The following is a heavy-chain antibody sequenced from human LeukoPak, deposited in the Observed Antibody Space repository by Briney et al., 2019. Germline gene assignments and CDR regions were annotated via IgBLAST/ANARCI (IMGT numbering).Heavy chain of an antibody. J-gene: IGHJ4*02. CDR2: IYYSGST. CDR1: GGSISSGGYY. Sequence: SETLSITCTVSGGSISSGGYYWSWIRQHPGKGLEWIGYIYYSGSTYYNPSLKSRVTISVDTSKNQFSLKLSSVTAADTAVYYCARGVRDIVVVVAAYFDYWGQGTLVTVSS. V-gene: IGHV4-31*03. CDR3: ARGVRDIVVVVAAYFDY. D-gene: IGHD2-15*01.